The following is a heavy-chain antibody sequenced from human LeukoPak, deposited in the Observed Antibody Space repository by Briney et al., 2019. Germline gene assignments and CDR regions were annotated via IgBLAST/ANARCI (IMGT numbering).Heavy chain of an antibody. J-gene: IGHJ4*02. Sequence: ASVKVSCKASGYTFTSYAMHWVRQAPGQRLEWMGWINAGSGNTKYSQKFQGRVTITRDTSASTAYMELSSLRSEDTAVYYCARDRPGPLGGFDYWGQGTLVTVSS. CDR1: GYTFTSYA. D-gene: IGHD3-16*01. CDR3: ARDRPGPLGGFDY. CDR2: INAGSGNT. V-gene: IGHV1-3*01.